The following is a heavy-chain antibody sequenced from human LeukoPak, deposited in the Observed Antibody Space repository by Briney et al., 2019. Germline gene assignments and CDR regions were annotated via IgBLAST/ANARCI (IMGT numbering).Heavy chain of an antibody. J-gene: IGHJ3*02. CDR3: AKFDYYDSSGYYNKVLDAFDI. Sequence: VGSLTVSCGASGFTFRSYAMSWVRQAPGKGLEWVSAISGSGGSTYYADSVKGRFTISRDNSKNTLYLQMNSLRAEDTAVYYCAKFDYYDSSGYYNKVLDAFDIWGQGTIVSASS. CDR1: GFTFRSYA. V-gene: IGHV3-23*01. CDR2: ISGSGGST. D-gene: IGHD3-22*01.